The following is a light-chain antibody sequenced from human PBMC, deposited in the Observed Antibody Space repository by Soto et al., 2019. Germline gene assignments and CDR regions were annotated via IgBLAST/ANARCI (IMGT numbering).Light chain of an antibody. CDR1: SSNIGSNT. Sequence: QSVLTQPPSASGTPGQRVTISCSGSSSNIGSNTVNWYQQLPGTAPRLLIYSNNQRPSGVPDRFSGSKSGTSASLAISGLQSEDEADYHCAAWDDSLHGYVFGTGTKVTVL. V-gene: IGLV1-44*01. CDR2: SNN. J-gene: IGLJ1*01. CDR3: AAWDDSLHGYV.